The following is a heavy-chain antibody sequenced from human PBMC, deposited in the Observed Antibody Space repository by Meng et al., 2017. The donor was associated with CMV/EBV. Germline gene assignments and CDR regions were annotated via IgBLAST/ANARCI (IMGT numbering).Heavy chain of an antibody. V-gene: IGHV3-48*03. D-gene: IGHD3-10*01. CDR1: GFTFSSYE. CDR3: ARDLPNMVRGVYYYYYYGMDV. J-gene: IGHJ6*02. CDR2: ISSSGSTI. Sequence: GGSLRLSCAASGFTFSSYEMNWVRQAPGKGLEWVSYISSSGSTIYYADSVKGRFTISRDNAKNSLYLQMNSLRAEDTAVYYCARDLPNMVRGVYYYYYYGMDVWGQGTTVTVFS.